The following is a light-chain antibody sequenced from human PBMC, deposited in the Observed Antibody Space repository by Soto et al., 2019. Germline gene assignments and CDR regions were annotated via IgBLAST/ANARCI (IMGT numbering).Light chain of an antibody. Sequence: QSVLTQPPSASRTPGQSVTISCSGGSSNIGSNPVSWYQHVPGTAPKLLIHTNTQRPLGVPVRFSGSKSGTSASLAISGLQSEDEADYYCAAWDDTFYVFGSGTKLTVL. J-gene: IGLJ1*01. CDR1: SSNIGSNP. CDR3: AAWDDTFYV. V-gene: IGLV1-44*01. CDR2: TNT.